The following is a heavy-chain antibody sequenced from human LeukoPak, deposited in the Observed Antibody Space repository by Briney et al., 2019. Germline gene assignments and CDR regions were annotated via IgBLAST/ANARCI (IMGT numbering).Heavy chain of an antibody. CDR1: GYTFTGYY. D-gene: IGHD2-15*01. CDR2: INPNSGGT. V-gene: IGHV1-2*02. Sequence: ASVKVSCKASGYTFTGYYMHWVRQAPGQGLEWMGGINPNSGGTNYAQKFQGRVTMTRDTSISTAYMELSRLRSDDTAVYYCTRSGGVAAVNFYGMDVWGQGTAVTVSS. J-gene: IGHJ6*02. CDR3: TRSGGVAAVNFYGMDV.